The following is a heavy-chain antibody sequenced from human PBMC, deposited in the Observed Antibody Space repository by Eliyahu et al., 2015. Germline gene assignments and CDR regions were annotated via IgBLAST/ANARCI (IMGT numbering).Heavy chain of an antibody. CDR3: AREYKEDGGNCSGGSCYFGAFDI. D-gene: IGHD2-15*01. CDR2: IIPIYGSA. J-gene: IGHJ3*02. V-gene: IGHV1-69*06. Sequence: EVKKPGSSVKVSCKASGGTFSTYPISWVRQAPGQGLEWMGGIIPIYGSAYYAQKFQGRVMITADKSTSTAYMELSSLRSEDTAVYYCAREYKEDGGNCSGGSCYFGAFDIWGQGTMVTVSS. CDR1: GGTFSTYP.